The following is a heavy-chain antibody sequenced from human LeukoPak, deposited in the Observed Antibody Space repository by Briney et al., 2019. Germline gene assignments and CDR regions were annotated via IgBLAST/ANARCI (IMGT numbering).Heavy chain of an antibody. J-gene: IGHJ6*03. CDR2: IKQDGSEK. D-gene: IGHD3-3*01. CDR3: ARITDFWSGYYEGYYYYHYMDV. V-gene: IGHV3-7*01. CDR1: GFAFSNYW. Sequence: GGSLRLSCAASGFAFSNYWMSWVRQAPGKGLEWVANIKQDGSEKFYVDSVKGRFTISRDNAKNSLYLQMNSLRAEGTAVYYCARITDFWSGYYEGYYYYHYMDVWGKGTTVTVSS.